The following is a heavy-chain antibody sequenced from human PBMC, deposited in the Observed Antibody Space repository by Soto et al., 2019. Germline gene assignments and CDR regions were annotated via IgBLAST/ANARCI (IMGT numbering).Heavy chain of an antibody. V-gene: IGHV4-59*01. D-gene: IGHD4-17*01. CDR3: ARTPTVGTYYFGY. Sequence: SETLSLTCTVSGGSISSDYWSWIRQPPGKGLEWIGYIYYSGNTNYNPSLKSRVTISVDTSKNQFSLKLSSVTAADTAVYYCARTPTVGTYYFGYWGQGTMVPVSS. J-gene: IGHJ4*02. CDR2: IYYSGNT. CDR1: GGSISSDY.